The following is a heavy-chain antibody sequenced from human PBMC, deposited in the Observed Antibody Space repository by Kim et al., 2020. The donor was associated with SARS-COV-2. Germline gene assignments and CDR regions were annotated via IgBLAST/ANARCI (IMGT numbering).Heavy chain of an antibody. CDR1: GGSISSYY. CDR3: ARGGTSYYDILTGYYNVFDY. CDR2: IYYSGST. Sequence: SETLSLTCTVSGGSISSYYWSWIRQPPGKGLEWIGYIYYSGSTNYNPSLKSRVTISVDTSKNQFSLKLSSVTAADTAVYYCARGGTSYYDILTGYYNVFDYWGQGTLVTVSS. J-gene: IGHJ4*02. V-gene: IGHV4-59*01. D-gene: IGHD3-9*01.